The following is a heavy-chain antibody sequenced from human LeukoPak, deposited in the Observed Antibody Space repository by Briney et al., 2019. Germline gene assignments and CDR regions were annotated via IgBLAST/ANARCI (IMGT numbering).Heavy chain of an antibody. Sequence: SGGSLRLPCAASGFTFGSYAMYWVRQAPGKGLEWVSGISGSGGSTYYADSVKGRFTIARDNSKNTLHLQMNSLRDEDTAVYYCAKEAVAGDYFDYWGQGTLVTVSS. J-gene: IGHJ4*02. V-gene: IGHV3-23*01. CDR2: ISGSGGST. D-gene: IGHD6-19*01. CDR1: GFTFGSYA. CDR3: AKEAVAGDYFDY.